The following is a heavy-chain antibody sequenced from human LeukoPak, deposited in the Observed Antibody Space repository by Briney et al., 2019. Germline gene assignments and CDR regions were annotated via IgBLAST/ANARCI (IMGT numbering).Heavy chain of an antibody. Sequence: GGSLRLSCAASGFTFSSYSMNWVRQAPGKGLEWVSYISSSGTTIYYADSVKGRFTISRDNAKYSLYLQMNSLRAEDTGVYYCARADWDYYYYYMDVWGKGTTVTVSS. D-gene: IGHD3-9*01. V-gene: IGHV3-48*04. CDR1: GFTFSSYS. J-gene: IGHJ6*03. CDR2: ISSSGTTI. CDR3: ARADWDYYYYYMDV.